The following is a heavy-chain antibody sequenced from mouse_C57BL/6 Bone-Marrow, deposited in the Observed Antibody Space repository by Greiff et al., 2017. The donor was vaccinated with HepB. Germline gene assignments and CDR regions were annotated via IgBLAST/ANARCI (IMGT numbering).Heavy chain of an antibody. CDR3: TTDGSSHYYAMDY. J-gene: IGHJ4*01. V-gene: IGHV14-4*01. CDR1: GFNIKDYY. Sequence: EVQLQQSGAELVRPGASVKLSCTASGFNIKDYYMHWVKQRPEQGLEWIGWIDPENGDTEYASKFKGKATITADKSSNTAYMQLSSLTSEYTAVYYCTTDGSSHYYAMDYWGQGTSVTVSS. D-gene: IGHD1-1*01. CDR2: IDPENGDT.